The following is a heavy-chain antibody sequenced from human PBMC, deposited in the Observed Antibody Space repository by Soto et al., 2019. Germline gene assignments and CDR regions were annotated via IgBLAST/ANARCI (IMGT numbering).Heavy chain of an antibody. V-gene: IGHV1-46*01. Sequence: SVKVSCKAAGYTFTSYSMHWVRQAPGQGLEWMGVINPSGGSTTYAQKFQGRVTMTRDTSTSTVYMDLNGLRPEDTTVYYCARGGSSSFSWFDHWGQGSLVTVSS. CDR2: INPSGGST. J-gene: IGHJ5*02. CDR3: ARGGSSSFSWFDH. CDR1: GYTFTSYS. D-gene: IGHD6-6*01.